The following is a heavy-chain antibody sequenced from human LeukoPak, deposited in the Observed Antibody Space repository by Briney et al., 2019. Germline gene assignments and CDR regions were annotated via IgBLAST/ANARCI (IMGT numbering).Heavy chain of an antibody. CDR3: ARGANTYYYGSGSYSTPSPFDY. J-gene: IGHJ4*02. D-gene: IGHD3-10*01. Sequence: GSLRLSCAASGFTVSSNYMSWVRQAPGKGLEWVSVIYSGGSTYYADAVKGRFTISRDSSKNTLYLQMNSLRAEDTAVYYCARGANTYYYGSGSYSTPSPFDYWGQGTLVTVSS. V-gene: IGHV3-53*01. CDR2: IYSGGST. CDR1: GFTVSSNY.